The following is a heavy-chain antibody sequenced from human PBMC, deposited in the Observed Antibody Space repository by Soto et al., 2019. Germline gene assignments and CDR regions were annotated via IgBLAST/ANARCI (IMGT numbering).Heavy chain of an antibody. CDR3: ARAIRHIVVVVAEASRGRAPLVPGQLDV. J-gene: IGHJ6*02. CDR1: GGSISSGGYY. D-gene: IGHD2-15*01. Sequence: NPAATLSLTCTVSGGSISSGGYYWSWIRQHPGKDLEWIGYIYYSGSTYYNPSLKSRVTISVDTSKNQFSLKLSSVTAADTAVYYCARAIRHIVVVVAEASRGRAPLVPGQLDVWGQGTTVTVSS. CDR2: IYYSGST. V-gene: IGHV4-31*03.